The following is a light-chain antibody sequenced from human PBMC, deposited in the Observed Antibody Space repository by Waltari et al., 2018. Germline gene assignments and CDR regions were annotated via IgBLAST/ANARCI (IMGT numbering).Light chain of an antibody. CDR2: DAS. CDR1: QSISRF. J-gene: IGKJ1*01. Sequence: IMLTQSPGTLSLPPGERATLSCRASQSISRFLAWYQQKPGQAPRLLIDDASTRATGIPDRFSGSGSGTDFSLTISRLEHEDIAVYYCQKYGSLPATFGQGTKVEIK. CDR3: QKYGSLPAT. V-gene: IGKV3-20*01.